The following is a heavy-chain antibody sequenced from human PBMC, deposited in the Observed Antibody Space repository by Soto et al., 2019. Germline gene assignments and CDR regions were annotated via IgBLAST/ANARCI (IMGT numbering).Heavy chain of an antibody. D-gene: IGHD6-25*01. Sequence: QVQLQESGPGLVKPSETLSLTCTVSGGSISSYYWSWIRQPPGKGLEWIGYIYYSGSTNYNPSLKSRVTRSVDTSKNQFSLKLSSVTAADTAVYCCARPHGGSSGWDNWFDPWGQGTLGTVSS. CDR1: GGSISSYY. J-gene: IGHJ5*02. CDR3: ARPHGGSSGWDNWFDP. V-gene: IGHV4-59*01. CDR2: IYYSGST.